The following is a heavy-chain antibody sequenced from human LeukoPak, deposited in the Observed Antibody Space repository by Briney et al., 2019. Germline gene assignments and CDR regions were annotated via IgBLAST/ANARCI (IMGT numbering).Heavy chain of an antibody. V-gene: IGHV4-39*01. D-gene: IGHD2-2*01. Sequence: GSLRLSCAASGFTFSSYGMHWVRQPPGKGLEWIGSIYYSGSTYYNPSLKSRVTISVDTSKNQFSLKLSSVTAADTAVYYCARLLVVPAATPDYWGQGTLVTVSS. J-gene: IGHJ4*02. CDR2: IYYSGST. CDR1: GFTFSSYG. CDR3: ARLLVVPAATPDY.